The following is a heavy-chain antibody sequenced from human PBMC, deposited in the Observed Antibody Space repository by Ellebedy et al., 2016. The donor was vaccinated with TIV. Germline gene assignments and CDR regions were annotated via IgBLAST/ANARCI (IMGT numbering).Heavy chain of an antibody. Sequence: GESLKISCAASGFTFSSYWMHWVRQAPGKGLVWVSRTDSEGSRTTYADSVKGRFTIARDNAKNTLHLQMNGLRAEDTAVYYCARDNRGSRRINEFDVWGHGTMVTVSS. CDR3: ARDNRGSRRINEFDV. D-gene: IGHD2/OR15-2a*01. CDR1: GFTFSSYW. CDR2: TDSEGSRT. V-gene: IGHV3-74*03. J-gene: IGHJ3*01.